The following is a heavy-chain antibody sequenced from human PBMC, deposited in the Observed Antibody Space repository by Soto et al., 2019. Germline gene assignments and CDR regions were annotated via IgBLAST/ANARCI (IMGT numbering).Heavy chain of an antibody. D-gene: IGHD1-26*01. V-gene: IGHV3-72*01. CDR3: ARDAPRSGIFDY. CDR2: TRNKANSYTT. J-gene: IGHJ4*02. Sequence: GGCLRLSCAASGITLSDYYMDWVRQAPGKGLEWVGRTRNKANSYTTEYAASVKGRFTISRDDSKNSLYLQMNSLKTEDTAVYYCARDAPRSGIFDYWGQGTLVTVSS. CDR1: GITLSDYY.